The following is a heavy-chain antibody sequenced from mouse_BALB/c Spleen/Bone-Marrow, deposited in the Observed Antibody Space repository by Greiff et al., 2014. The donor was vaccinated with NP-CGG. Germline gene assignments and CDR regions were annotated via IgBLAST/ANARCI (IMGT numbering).Heavy chain of an antibody. CDR3: ARGGDWFFDV. CDR2: ISYDGSN. J-gene: IGHJ1*01. CDR1: GYSITSGYY. V-gene: IGHV3-6*02. Sequence: VQLQQSGPGLVKPSQSLSLTCSVSGYSITSGYYWNWIRQFPGNKLEWMDYISYDGSNNYSPSLKNRISITRDTSKNQFFLRLNSVTTEDTATYYCARGGDWFFDVWGAGTTVTVSS.